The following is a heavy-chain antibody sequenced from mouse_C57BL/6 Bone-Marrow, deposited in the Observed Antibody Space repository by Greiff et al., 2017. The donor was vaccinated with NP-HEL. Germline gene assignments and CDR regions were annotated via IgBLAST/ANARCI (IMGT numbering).Heavy chain of an antibody. CDR3: VYYDYDWAEDY. D-gene: IGHD2-4*01. V-gene: IGHV1-20*01. Sequence: EVQRVESGPELVKPGDSVKISCKASGYSFTGYFMNWVMQSHGKSLEWIGRINPYNGDTFYNQKFKGKATLTVDKSSSTAHMELRSLTSEDSAVYYCVYYDYDWAEDYWGQGTSVTVSS. CDR1: GYSFTGYF. J-gene: IGHJ4*01. CDR2: INPYNGDT.